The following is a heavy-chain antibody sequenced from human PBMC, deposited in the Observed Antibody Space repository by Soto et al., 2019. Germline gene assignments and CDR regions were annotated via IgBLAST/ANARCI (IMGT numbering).Heavy chain of an antibody. CDR1: GGSISSGDYY. J-gene: IGHJ5*02. CDR2: IYYSGST. CDR3: AREGCSSTSCSMYNWFDP. D-gene: IGHD2-2*01. V-gene: IGHV4-30-4*01. Sequence: QVQLQESGPGLVKPSQTLSLTCTVSGGSISSGDYYWSWIRQPPGKGLEWIGYIYYSGSTYYNPSLKSRVTISVDTSKNQFSLKLSSVTVADTAVYYCAREGCSSTSCSMYNWFDPWGQGTLVTVSS.